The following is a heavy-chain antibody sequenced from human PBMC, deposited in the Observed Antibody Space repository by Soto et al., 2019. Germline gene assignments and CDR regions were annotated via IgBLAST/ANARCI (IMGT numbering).Heavy chain of an antibody. Sequence: GGSLRLSCAAAGFTFSSHAMNWVRQAPGKGLEWVAVISFDGSNRYYADSQRGRLTISRDNSRNTLYLQMDNLRPDDTAIYYCARAYGPYYDSSYYGLARNYFDYWGQGTLVTVSS. J-gene: IGHJ4*02. CDR2: ISFDGSNR. CDR1: GFTFSSHA. V-gene: IGHV3-30*03. CDR3: ARAYGPYYDSSYYGLARNYFDY. D-gene: IGHD3-22*01.